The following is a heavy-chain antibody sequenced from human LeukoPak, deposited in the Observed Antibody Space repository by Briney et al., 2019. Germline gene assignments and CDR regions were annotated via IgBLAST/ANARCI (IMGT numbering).Heavy chain of an antibody. CDR3: ASNYYDSSALFDY. CDR1: GGTFSSYA. CDR2: IIPILGLA. D-gene: IGHD3-22*01. V-gene: IGHV1-69*04. Sequence: ASVKVSCKASGGTFSSYAISWVRQAPGQGLEWMGRIIPILGLANYAQKFQGRVTITADKPTSTAYMELSSLRSEDTAVYYCASNYYDSSALFDYWGQGTLVTVSS. J-gene: IGHJ4*02.